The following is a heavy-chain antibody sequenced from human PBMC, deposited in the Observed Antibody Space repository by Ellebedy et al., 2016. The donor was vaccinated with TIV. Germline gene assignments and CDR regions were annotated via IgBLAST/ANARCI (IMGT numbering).Heavy chain of an antibody. CDR2: IWYDGSNK. Sequence: GESLKISXAASGFTFSSYGMHWVRQAPGKGLEWVAVIWYDGSNKYYADSVKGRFAISRDNSNNTLYLEMNSLRAEDTAVYYCAKGGGSCCFEVWGQGTLVTVSS. V-gene: IGHV3-33*06. CDR3: AKGGGSCCFEV. J-gene: IGHJ4*02. CDR1: GFTFSSYG. D-gene: IGHD2-15*01.